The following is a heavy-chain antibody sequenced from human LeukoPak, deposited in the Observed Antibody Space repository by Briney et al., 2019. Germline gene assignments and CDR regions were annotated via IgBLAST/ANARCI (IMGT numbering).Heavy chain of an antibody. Sequence: PSETLSLTCTVSGGSISSYYWSWIRQPPGKGLEWIGYIDYSGSTNYNPSLKSGVTTSIDTSKNQFSLKLRSVTAADTAVYYCARVRRYSSRPDAFDIWGQGTMVTVSS. CDR1: GGSISSYY. D-gene: IGHD6-13*01. J-gene: IGHJ3*02. V-gene: IGHV4-59*01. CDR2: IDYSGST. CDR3: ARVRRYSSRPDAFDI.